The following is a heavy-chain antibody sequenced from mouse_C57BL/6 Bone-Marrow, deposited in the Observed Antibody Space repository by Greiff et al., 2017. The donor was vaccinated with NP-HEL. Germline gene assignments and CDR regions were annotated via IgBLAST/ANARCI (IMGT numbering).Heavy chain of an antibody. CDR2: IDPETGGT. Sequence: QVQLQQSGAELVRPGASVTLSCKASGYTFTDYEMHWVKQTPVHGLEWIGAIDPETGGTAYNQKFKGKAILTADKSSSTAYMELRSLTSEDSAVYDCTRRKVYYGSTPDYWGQGTTLTVSS. D-gene: IGHD1-1*01. CDR3: TRRKVYYGSTPDY. J-gene: IGHJ2*01. CDR1: GYTFTDYE. V-gene: IGHV1-15*01.